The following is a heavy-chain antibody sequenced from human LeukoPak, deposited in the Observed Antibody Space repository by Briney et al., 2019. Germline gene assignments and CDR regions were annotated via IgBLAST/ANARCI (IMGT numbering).Heavy chain of an antibody. J-gene: IGHJ6*02. CDR3: ARDRIAAAGTDYYYYYGMDV. CDR2: IIPILGIA. Sequence: SVKVSCKASGGTFSSYAISWVRQAPGQVLEWMGRIIPILGIANYAQKFQGRVTITADKSTSTAYMELSSLRSEDTAVYYCARDRIAAAGTDYYYYYGMDVWGQGTTVTVSS. CDR1: GGTFSSYA. D-gene: IGHD6-13*01. V-gene: IGHV1-69*04.